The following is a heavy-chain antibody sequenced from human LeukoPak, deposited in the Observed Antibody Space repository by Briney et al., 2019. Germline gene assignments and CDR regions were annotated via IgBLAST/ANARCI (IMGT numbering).Heavy chain of an antibody. CDR3: ARGDTMVRGVIKAYYYYYMDV. D-gene: IGHD3-10*01. J-gene: IGHJ6*03. CDR1: GFTFSSYW. CDR2: IKQDGSEK. V-gene: IGHV3-7*01. Sequence: GGSLTLSCAVSGFTFSSYWMRWVRQAPGKGLEWVAKIKQDGSEKYHVDSVKGRFTIYRDNAKHSLYLQMNSLRAEDTAVYYCARGDTMVRGVIKAYYYYYMDVWGKGTTVTVSS.